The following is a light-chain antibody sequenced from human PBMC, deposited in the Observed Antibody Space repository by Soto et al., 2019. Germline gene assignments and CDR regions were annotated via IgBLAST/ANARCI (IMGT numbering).Light chain of an antibody. Sequence: QSALTQPASVSGSPGQSITISCTGTSSDIGAFTSVCWYQQHPGKAPKLIIYDIIHRPSGVSDRFSGSKSVNTASLTVSGLQPEDEANYYGSSYSRTTTLVVFGGGTKLTVL. V-gene: IGLV2-14*03. CDR2: DII. J-gene: IGLJ2*01. CDR3: SSYSRTTTLVV. CDR1: SSDIGAFTS.